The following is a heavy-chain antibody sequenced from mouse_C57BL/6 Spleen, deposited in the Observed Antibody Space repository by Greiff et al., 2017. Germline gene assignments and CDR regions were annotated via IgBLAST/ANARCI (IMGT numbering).Heavy chain of an antibody. Sequence: QVQLQQSGAELARPGASVKMSCKASGYTFTSYTMHWVKQRPRQGLEWIGYINPSSGYTKYNQKFKDKATLPADKSSRTAYMQLSSLTSEDSAVYYCARRELDFDDWGQGTTLTGSS. J-gene: IGHJ2*01. CDR1: GYTFTSYT. D-gene: IGHD4-1*01. V-gene: IGHV1-4*01. CDR3: ARRELDFDD. CDR2: INPSSGYT.